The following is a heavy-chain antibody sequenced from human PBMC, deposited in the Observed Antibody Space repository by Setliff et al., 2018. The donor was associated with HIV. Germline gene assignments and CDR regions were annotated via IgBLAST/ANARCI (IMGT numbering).Heavy chain of an antibody. CDR1: GGSISSYY. J-gene: IGHJ5*02. CDR3: ARRWGIRGYSS. CDR2: IYSSGST. Sequence: PSETLSLTCTVSGGSISSYYWSWIRQPPGKGLEWLGHIYSSGSTNYNPSLKSRVTISVDTSKNQFSLKLRSVTAADTAVYYCARRWGIRGYSSWGQGTLVTVSS. V-gene: IGHV4-4*09. D-gene: IGHD5-18*01.